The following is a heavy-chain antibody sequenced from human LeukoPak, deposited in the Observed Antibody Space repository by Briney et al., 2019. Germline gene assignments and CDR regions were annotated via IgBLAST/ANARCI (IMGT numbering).Heavy chain of an antibody. CDR1: GYTFTGYY. Sequence: GASVKVSCKASGYTFTGYYMHWVRQAPGQGLEWMGRINPNSGGTNYAQKFQGRVTMTRDTSISTAYMELSSLRSEDTAVYYCARWLVRKGPPDYWGQGTLVTVSS. D-gene: IGHD6-19*01. V-gene: IGHV1-2*06. J-gene: IGHJ4*02. CDR2: INPNSGGT. CDR3: ARWLVRKGPPDY.